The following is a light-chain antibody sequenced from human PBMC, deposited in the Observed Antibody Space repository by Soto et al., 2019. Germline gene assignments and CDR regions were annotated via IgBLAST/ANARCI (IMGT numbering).Light chain of an antibody. V-gene: IGLV2-14*01. CDR1: SSDVGGYNY. CDR3: SSYTSSSTRV. Sequence: QSALTQPASVSGSPGQSITISCTGTSSDVGGYNYVSWYQQHPGKAPKLIIYEVSNRRSGVSNRFSGSKSGNTASQTISGLQAEDEADYYCSSYTSSSTRVFGGGTKLTVL. CDR2: EVS. J-gene: IGLJ2*01.